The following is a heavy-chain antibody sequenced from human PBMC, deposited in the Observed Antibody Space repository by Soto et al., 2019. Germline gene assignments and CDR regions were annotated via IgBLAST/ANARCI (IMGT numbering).Heavy chain of an antibody. Sequence: ASVKVSCKASGYTFTSYGIHWVRQAPGQRLEWMGWINAANGDTKYSPKFQGRVTITRDTSASTAYMELSSLRAEDTAVYYCVRRHVSATGIDWFDPWGQGTLVTVSS. CDR3: VRRHVSATGIDWFDP. J-gene: IGHJ5*02. CDR1: GYTFTSYG. V-gene: IGHV1-3*01. CDR2: INAANGDT. D-gene: IGHD6-13*01.